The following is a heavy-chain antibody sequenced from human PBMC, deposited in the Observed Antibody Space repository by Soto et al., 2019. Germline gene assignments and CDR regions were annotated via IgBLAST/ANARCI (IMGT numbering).Heavy chain of an antibody. CDR2: ISNSGSLP. D-gene: IGHD2-8*02. V-gene: IGHV3-23*01. Sequence: QLLESGGGLVQFGGSLRLSCAASGFTFSSYGMSWVRQVPGKGLEWVSSISNSGSLPYYADSVKDRCTISRDNSKDTLYLQLNSLRAEGTALYYYATVLVNGHWYFNVWGRGTLVTVTS. J-gene: IGHJ2*01. CDR3: ATVLVNGHWYFNV. CDR1: GFTFSSYG.